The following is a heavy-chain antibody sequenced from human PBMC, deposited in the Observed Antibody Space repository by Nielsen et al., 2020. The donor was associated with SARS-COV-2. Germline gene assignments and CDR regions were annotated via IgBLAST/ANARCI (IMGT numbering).Heavy chain of an antibody. V-gene: IGHV4-34*01. J-gene: IGHJ4*02. CDR3: ASPLVRTY. D-gene: IGHD2-8*01. CDR2: INHSGST. CDR1: GGSFSGYY. Sequence: SETLSLTCAVYGGSFSGYYWSWIRQPPGKGLEWIGEINHSGSTNYNPSLKSRVTISVDTSKNQFSLKLSSVTAADTAVYYCASPLVRTYWGQGTPVTVSS.